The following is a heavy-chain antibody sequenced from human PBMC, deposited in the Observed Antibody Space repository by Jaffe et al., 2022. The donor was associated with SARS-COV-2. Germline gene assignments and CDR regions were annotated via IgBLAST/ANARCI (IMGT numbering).Heavy chain of an antibody. V-gene: IGHV3-30-3*01. D-gene: IGHD3-22*01. CDR3: AREGGGKWDSSGYSFDY. CDR1: GFTFSSYA. J-gene: IGHJ4*02. Sequence: QVQLVESGGGVVQPGRSLRLSCAASGFTFSSYAMHWVRQAPGKGLEWVAVISYDGSNKYYADSVKGRFTISRDNSKNTLYLQMNSLRAEDTAVYYCAREGGGKWDSSGYSFDYWGQGTLVTVSS. CDR2: ISYDGSNK.